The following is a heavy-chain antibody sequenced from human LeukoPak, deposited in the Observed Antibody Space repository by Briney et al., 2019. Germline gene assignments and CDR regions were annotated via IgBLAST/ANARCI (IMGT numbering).Heavy chain of an antibody. J-gene: IGHJ6*01. V-gene: IGHV3-33*01. CDR3: ARDRSGMANVMDV. Sequence: GGSLTLSCTASGFCFSSYGIHWVRQAPGKGLEWVALVWYDESNNYYADSVTGRFTIYKDNSKNAVDVQMNGLRAEDTAMYYCARDRSGMANVMDVWGLGTTVSVSS. CDR2: VWYDESNN. CDR1: GFCFSSYG. D-gene: IGHD5-24*01.